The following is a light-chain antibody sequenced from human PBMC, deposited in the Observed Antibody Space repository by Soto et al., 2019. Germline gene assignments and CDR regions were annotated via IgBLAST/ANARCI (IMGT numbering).Light chain of an antibody. V-gene: IGLV2-14*01. CDR3: SSYTSTNTLV. CDR2: DVT. CDR1: RSDVGGYNF. Sequence: QSALTQPASVSGSPGQSITISCTGTRSDVGGYNFVSWYQQHPGKVPKLLSYDVTHRPSGVSNRFSASKSANTASLTISGLQAEDEAYYYCSSYTSTNTLVFGGGTKLTVL. J-gene: IGLJ2*01.